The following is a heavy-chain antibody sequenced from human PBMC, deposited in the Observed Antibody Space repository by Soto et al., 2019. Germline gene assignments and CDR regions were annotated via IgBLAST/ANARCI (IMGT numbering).Heavy chain of an antibody. CDR3: ARRMDYDILTGYLYGMDV. CDR1: GYSFTSYW. CDR2: IYPGDSDT. V-gene: IGHV5-51*01. Sequence: GESLKISCKASGYSFTSYWIGWVRQMPGKGLEWMGTIYPGDSDTRYRPSLRGQVTISADKSISTAYLQWSSLKASDTAMYYCARRMDYDILTGYLYGMDVWGQGTTVTVSS. D-gene: IGHD3-9*01. J-gene: IGHJ6*02.